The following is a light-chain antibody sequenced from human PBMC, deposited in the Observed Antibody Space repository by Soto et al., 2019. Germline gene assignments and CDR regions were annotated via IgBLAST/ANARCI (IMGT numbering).Light chain of an antibody. J-gene: IGLJ1*01. CDR2: DVS. CDR1: SSDVGGSNY. V-gene: IGLV2-14*03. CDR3: SSYASSNYV. Sequence: QSALTQPASVSGSPGQSITISCTGTSSDVGGSNYVSWYQQHSGKAPKLIIFDVSHRPSGFSNRFSGSKSGNTASLTISGLQPEDEAVYYCSSYASSNYVFGTGTKLTVL.